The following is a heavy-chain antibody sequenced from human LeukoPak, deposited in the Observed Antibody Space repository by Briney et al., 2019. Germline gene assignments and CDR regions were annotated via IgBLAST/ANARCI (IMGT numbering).Heavy chain of an antibody. CDR3: ARADYYDSSGYYSDY. CDR2: IIPIFGTA. D-gene: IGHD3-22*01. V-gene: IGHV1-69*05. CDR1: GGTFSSYA. Sequence: SVKVSCKASGGTFSSYAISWVRQAPGQGLEWMGGIIPIFGTANYAKKFQGRVTITTDESTSTAYMELSSLRSEDTAVYYCARADYYDSSGYYSDYWGQGTLVTVSS. J-gene: IGHJ4*02.